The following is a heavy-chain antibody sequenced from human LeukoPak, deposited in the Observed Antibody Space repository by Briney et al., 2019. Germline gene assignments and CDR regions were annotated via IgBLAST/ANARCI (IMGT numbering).Heavy chain of an antibody. J-gene: IGHJ3*02. CDR3: ARVYGGSYSDSAFDN. V-gene: IGHV1-18*01. CDR2: NGNT. CDR1: VYIFTSYG. Sequence: GVSVKVFYKASVYIFTSYGLRWVRQAPGQGFEWLGYNGNTNYAQKVQGRVTMTTDTSTGTAYMELRSLRSDDTAVYYCARVYGGSYSDSAFDNWGQGTMVTVSS. D-gene: IGHD1-26*01.